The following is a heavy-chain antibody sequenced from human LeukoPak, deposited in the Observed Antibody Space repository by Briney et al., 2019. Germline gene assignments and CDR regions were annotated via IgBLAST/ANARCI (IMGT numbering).Heavy chain of an antibody. Sequence: ASVKVSCKTSGYSFIDYYIHWMRQAPGQGLEWVGRIDPHSGGTHYAQKFQVRVTMTRDTSISTVYMELSGLKSDDTAVYYCARGPVSTHGMDVWGQGTTVTVSS. V-gene: IGHV1-2*02. J-gene: IGHJ6*02. CDR1: GYSFIDYY. D-gene: IGHD6-13*01. CDR3: ARGPVSTHGMDV. CDR2: IDPHSGGT.